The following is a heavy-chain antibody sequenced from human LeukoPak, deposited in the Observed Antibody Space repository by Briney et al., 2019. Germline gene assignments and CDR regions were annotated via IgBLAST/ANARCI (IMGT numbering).Heavy chain of an antibody. J-gene: IGHJ6*03. D-gene: IGHD3-3*01. Sequence: GASVKVSCKPSGYSFSNYGIIWVRQAPGRGLEWMGWISTYNGNTNYAQKFQGRVTMTTDTSTSTASMELRSLRFDDTAVYFCARVFTIFGVVITYYMDVRGKGTTVTVSS. CDR1: GYSFSNYG. CDR2: ISTYNGNT. CDR3: ARVFTIFGVVITYYMDV. V-gene: IGHV1-18*01.